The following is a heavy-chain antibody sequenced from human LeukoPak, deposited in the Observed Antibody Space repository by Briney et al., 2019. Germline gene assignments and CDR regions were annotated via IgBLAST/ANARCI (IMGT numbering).Heavy chain of an antibody. Sequence: PGGSLRLSCAASGFTFSSYCMSWVRQAPGKGLEWVSSISGSGGTTYYADSVKGRFTISRDNSKNTPYLQMNSLRADDTAVYSCAKDPPTVMANAFHIWGQGTMVTVS. CDR3: AKDPPTVMANAFHI. CDR1: GFTFSSYC. CDR2: ISGSGGTT. D-gene: IGHD5-18*01. J-gene: IGHJ3*02. V-gene: IGHV3-23*01.